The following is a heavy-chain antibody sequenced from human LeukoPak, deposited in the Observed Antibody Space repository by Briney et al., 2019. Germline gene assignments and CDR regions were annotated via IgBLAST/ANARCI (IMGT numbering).Heavy chain of an antibody. CDR1: GYGFTSYW. V-gene: IGHV5-51*01. J-gene: IGHJ4*02. Sequence: GPSLQISCQGSGYGFTSYWIGWVRRVPGKGLEWMGFIYPGDSDTRYSPSFQGQVTISADKSISTAYLQWSSLKASDTAMYYCARLRGYSVTRGDSYYFDYWGQGTLVTVSS. D-gene: IGHD5/OR15-5a*01. CDR3: ARLRGYSVTRGDSYYFDY. CDR2: IYPGDSDT.